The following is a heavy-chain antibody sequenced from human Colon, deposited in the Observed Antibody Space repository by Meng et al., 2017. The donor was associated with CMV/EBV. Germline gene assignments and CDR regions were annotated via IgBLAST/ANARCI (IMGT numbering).Heavy chain of an antibody. CDR2: IYCSGST. Sequence: SISSGDYYWSWIRQPPGKDLEWIGYIYCSGSTYYNPSLKSRVTISVDTSKNQFSLKLSSVTAADTAVYYCARDNIMRGYSLSWFDPWGQGTLVTVSS. CDR3: ARDNIMRGYSLSWFDP. CDR1: SISSGDYY. V-gene: IGHV4-30-4*01. D-gene: IGHD3-22*01. J-gene: IGHJ5*02.